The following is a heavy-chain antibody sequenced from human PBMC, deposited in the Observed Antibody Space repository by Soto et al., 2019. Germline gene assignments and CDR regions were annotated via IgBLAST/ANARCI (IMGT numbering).Heavy chain of an antibody. J-gene: IGHJ6*01. D-gene: IGHD3-10*01. CDR2: ISYDGSNK. Sequence: GGSLRLSCAASGFTFSSYAMHWVRQAPGKGLEWVAVISYDGSNKYYADSVKGRFTISRDNSKNTLYLQMNSLRAEDTAVYYCARAEYYGSWMIAYYQYGMAVWGQGTTDIVSS. CDR1: GFTFSSYA. CDR3: ARAEYYGSWMIAYYQYGMAV. V-gene: IGHV3-30-3*01.